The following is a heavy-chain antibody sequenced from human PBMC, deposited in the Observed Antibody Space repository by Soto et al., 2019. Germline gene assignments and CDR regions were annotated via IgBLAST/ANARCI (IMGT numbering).Heavy chain of an antibody. CDR2: INAGNGNT. CDR1: GYTFTSYA. V-gene: IGHV1-3*01. J-gene: IGHJ4*02. Sequence: ASVKVSCKASGYTFTSYAMHWVRQAPGQRLEWMGWINAGNGNTKYSQKFQGRVTITRDTSASTAYMELSSLRAEDTAVYYCAKGFGNYWAFDYCGQGTLVTVSS. CDR3: AKGFGNYWAFDY. D-gene: IGHD1-26*01.